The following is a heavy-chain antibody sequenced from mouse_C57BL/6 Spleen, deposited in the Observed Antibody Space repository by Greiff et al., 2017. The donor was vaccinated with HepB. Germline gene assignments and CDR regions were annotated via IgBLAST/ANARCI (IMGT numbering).Heavy chain of an antibody. D-gene: IGHD4-1*01. CDR1: GFNIKDDY. Sequence: EVQLQQSGAELVRPGASVKLSCTASGFNIKDDYMHWVKQRPEQGLEWIGWIDPENGDTEYASKFQGKATITADTSSNTAYLQLSSLSSEDTAVYNSTTPTGTNFEYWGQGTTLTVSS. V-gene: IGHV14-4*01. CDR2: IDPENGDT. J-gene: IGHJ2*01. CDR3: TTPTGTNFEY.